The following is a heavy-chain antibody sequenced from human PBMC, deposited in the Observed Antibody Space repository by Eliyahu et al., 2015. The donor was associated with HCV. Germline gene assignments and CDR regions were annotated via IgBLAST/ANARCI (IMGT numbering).Heavy chain of an antibody. J-gene: IGHJ4*02. Sequence: QVHLVQSGPEVKEPGASVKVSCKASGXXFTSXYIHWVRQAPGQGLEWMGIINPSGGDTDYAQKLQGRVTMTRDTSTGTLYMELSSLRSEDAAVYYCVRGPYDSLWGSYRIDYWGQGTLVTVSS. CDR3: VRGPYDSLWGSYRIDY. CDR1: GXXFTSXY. CDR2: INPSGGDT. D-gene: IGHD3-16*02. V-gene: IGHV1-46*03.